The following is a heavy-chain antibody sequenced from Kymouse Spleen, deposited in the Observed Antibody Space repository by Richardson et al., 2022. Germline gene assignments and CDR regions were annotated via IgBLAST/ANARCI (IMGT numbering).Heavy chain of an antibody. Sequence: EVQLVESGGGLVQPGGSLKLSCAASGFTFSGSAMHWVRQASGKGLEWVGRIRSKANSYATAYAASVKGRFTISRDDSKNTAYLQMNSLKTEDTAVYYCTRQNYYDSSGYYYVDWFDPWGQGTLVTVSS. D-gene: IGHD3-22*01. V-gene: IGHV3-73*02. CDR2: IRSKANSYAT. CDR1: GFTFSGSA. CDR3: TRQNYYDSSGYYYVDWFDP. J-gene: IGHJ5*02.